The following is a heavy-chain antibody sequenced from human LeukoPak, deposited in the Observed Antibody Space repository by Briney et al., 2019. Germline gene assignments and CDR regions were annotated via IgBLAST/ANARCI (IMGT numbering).Heavy chain of an antibody. V-gene: IGHV3-9*01. CDR2: ISWNSGSI. CDR3: ARDSPPNYYYGMDV. Sequence: PGRSLRLSCAASGFTFDDYAMHWVRQAPGKGLEWVSGISWNSGSIGYADSVKGRFTISRDNAKNSLYLQMNSLRAEDTAVYYCARDSPPNYYYGMDVWGQGTTVTVSS. CDR1: GFTFDDYA. J-gene: IGHJ6*02.